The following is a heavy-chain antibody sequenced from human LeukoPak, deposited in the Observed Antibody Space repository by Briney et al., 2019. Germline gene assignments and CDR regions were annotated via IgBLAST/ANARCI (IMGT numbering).Heavy chain of an antibody. V-gene: IGHV5-51*01. CDR3: ARLGVHYYGSGVFDP. CDR2: IYPGDSDT. Sequence: GESLKISCKGSGYSFTSYWTGWVRQMPGKGLEWMGIIYPGDSDTRYSPSFQGQVTISADKSISTAYLQWSSLKASDTAMYYCARLGVHYYGSGVFDPWGQGTLVTVSS. D-gene: IGHD3-10*01. J-gene: IGHJ5*02. CDR1: GYSFTSYW.